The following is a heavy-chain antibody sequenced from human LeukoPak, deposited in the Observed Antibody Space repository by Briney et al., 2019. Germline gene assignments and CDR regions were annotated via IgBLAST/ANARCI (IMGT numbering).Heavy chain of an antibody. D-gene: IGHD3-22*01. CDR3: AREGDSSGYYYADYFDY. CDR2: IIPIFGTA. V-gene: IGHV1-69*06. Sequence: SVKVSCKASGGTFSSYAISWVRQAPGQGLEWMGGIIPIFGTANYAQKFQGRVTITADKSTSTAYMELSSLRSEDTAVYYCAREGDSSGYYYADYFDYWGQGTLVTVSS. CDR1: GGTFSSYA. J-gene: IGHJ4*02.